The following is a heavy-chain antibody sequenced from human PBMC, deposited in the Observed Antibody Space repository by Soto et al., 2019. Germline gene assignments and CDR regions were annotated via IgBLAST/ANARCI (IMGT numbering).Heavy chain of an antibody. V-gene: IGHV4-34*01. D-gene: IGHD4-17*01. CDR1: GGSFSGYY. CDR3: ARGSASSYGGNYYFDY. J-gene: IGHJ4*02. Sequence: SETLSLTCAVYGGSFSGYYWSWIRQPPGKGLEWIGEINHSGSTNYNPSLKSRVTISGDTSKNQFSLKLSSVTAADTAVYYCARGSASSYGGNYYFDYWGQGTLVTVSS. CDR2: INHSGST.